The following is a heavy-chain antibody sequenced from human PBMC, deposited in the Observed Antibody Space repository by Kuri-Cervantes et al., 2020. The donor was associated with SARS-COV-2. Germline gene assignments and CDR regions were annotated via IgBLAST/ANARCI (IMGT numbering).Heavy chain of an antibody. Sequence: GGSLRLSCAASGFTFSSYAMHWVRQAPGKGREWVAVISYDGSNKYYADSVKGRFTISRDNSKNTLYLQMNRLRAEDTAVYYCARGAVAGTLYYYYYGMDVWGQGTTVTVSS. CDR1: GFTFSSYA. J-gene: IGHJ6*02. CDR2: ISYDGSNK. D-gene: IGHD6-19*01. CDR3: ARGAVAGTLYYYYYGMDV. V-gene: IGHV3-30-3*01.